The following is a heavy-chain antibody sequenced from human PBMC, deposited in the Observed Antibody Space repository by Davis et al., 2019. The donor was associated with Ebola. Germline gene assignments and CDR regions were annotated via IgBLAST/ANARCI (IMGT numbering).Heavy chain of an antibody. CDR1: GDSVSGNSAA. V-gene: IGHV6-1*01. CDR2: TYYNSKWYN. CDR3: ARFNWGHRNFDY. J-gene: IGHJ4*02. D-gene: IGHD7-27*01. Sequence: HSQTLSLTCAISGDSVSGNSAAWNWIRQSPSRGLEWPRRTYYNSKWYNDYAVSVNSRIIFSPDTSKNQFSLQLNSVTPEDTAVYYCARFNWGHRNFDYWGQGTLVTVSS.